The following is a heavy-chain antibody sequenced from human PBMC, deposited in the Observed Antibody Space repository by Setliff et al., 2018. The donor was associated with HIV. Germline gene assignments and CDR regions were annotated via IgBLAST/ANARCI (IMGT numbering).Heavy chain of an antibody. CDR3: AREVDVVTTSDAFDI. D-gene: IGHD2-21*02. Sequence: SETLSLTCGVSGYSLTSGYYWGWIRQPPGKGLEWIGSIYYRGNTYYNPSLKSRLTISVETSKNQFSLTLNSVTAADTAFYYCAREVDVVTTSDAFDIWGQGTMVTVS. J-gene: IGHJ3*02. V-gene: IGHV4-38-2*02. CDR2: IYYRGNT. CDR1: GYSLTSGYY.